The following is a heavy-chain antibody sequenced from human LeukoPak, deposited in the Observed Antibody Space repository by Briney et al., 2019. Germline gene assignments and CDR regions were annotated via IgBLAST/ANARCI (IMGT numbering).Heavy chain of an antibody. CDR3: ARDGLDYYGMDV. Sequence: AASVQVSCQASGYTFTSYGISWARQAPGQGLEWMGWISAYNGNTNYAQKLQGRVTMTTDTSTSTAYMELRSLRSDDTAVYYCARDGLDYYGMDVWGQGTTVTVSS. V-gene: IGHV1-18*01. CDR1: GYTFTSYG. J-gene: IGHJ6*02. CDR2: ISAYNGNT.